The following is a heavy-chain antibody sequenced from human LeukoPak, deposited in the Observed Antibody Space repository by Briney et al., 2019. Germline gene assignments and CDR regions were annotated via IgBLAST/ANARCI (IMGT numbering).Heavy chain of an antibody. V-gene: IGHV4-59*01. CDR3: ARVEEGYGSGRRENYYYYYMDV. CDR2: ISYSGST. J-gene: IGHJ6*03. CDR1: GDSISSFY. Sequence: SETLSLTCTVSGDSISSFYWSWIRQPPGKGLEWIGYISYSGSTNYNPSLKSRVTISVDTSKNQFSLKLRSVSAADTAVYYCARVEEGYGSGRRENYYYYYMDVWGKGTTVTISS. D-gene: IGHD3-10*01.